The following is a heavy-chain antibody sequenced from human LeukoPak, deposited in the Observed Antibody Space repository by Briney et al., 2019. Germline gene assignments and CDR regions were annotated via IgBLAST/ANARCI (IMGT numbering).Heavy chain of an antibody. J-gene: IGHJ4*02. CDR3: ARSGYSYGYYFDY. CDR1: GYTFTSYG. CDR2: IDPSDSYT. V-gene: IGHV5-10-1*01. Sequence: KVSCKASGYTFTSYGISWVRQMPGKGLEWMGRIDPSDSYTNYSPSFQGHVTISADKSISTAYLQWSSLKASDTAMYYCARSGYSYGYYFDYWGQGTLVTVSS. D-gene: IGHD5-18*01.